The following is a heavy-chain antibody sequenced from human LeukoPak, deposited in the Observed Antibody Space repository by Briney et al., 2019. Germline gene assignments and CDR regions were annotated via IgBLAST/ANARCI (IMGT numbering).Heavy chain of an antibody. CDR3: ARDRVYDYSNPRGFDY. V-gene: IGHV1-18*03. J-gene: IGHJ4*02. Sequence: ASVRVSCKASGYPFTSFGISWVRQAPGQGLDWMGWISGYNGKTNYAQNLQGRVTMTTDTSTSTAYVELGRLRSDDMAVYYCARDRVYDYSNPRGFDYWGQGTLVTVSS. CDR1: GYPFTSFG. D-gene: IGHD4-11*01. CDR2: ISGYNGKT.